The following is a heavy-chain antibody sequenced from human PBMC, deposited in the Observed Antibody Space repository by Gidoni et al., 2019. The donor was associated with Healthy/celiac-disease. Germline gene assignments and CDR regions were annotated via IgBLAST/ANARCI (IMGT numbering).Heavy chain of an antibody. CDR1: GGSFSGYY. CDR2: INHSGST. Sequence: QVQLQQWGAGLLKPSETLSLTCAVYGGSFSGYYWSWIRQPPGKGLEWIGEINHSGSTNYNPSRKSRVTISVDTSKNQFALKLSSVTAADTAVYYCARRYGDYDYWGQGTLVTVSS. V-gene: IGHV4-34*01. J-gene: IGHJ4*02. CDR3: ARRYGDYDY. D-gene: IGHD4-17*01.